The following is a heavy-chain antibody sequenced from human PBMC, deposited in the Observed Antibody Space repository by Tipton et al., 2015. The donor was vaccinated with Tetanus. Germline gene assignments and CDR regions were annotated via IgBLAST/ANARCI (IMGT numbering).Heavy chain of an antibody. Sequence: TLSLTCNVSGDSISSYYWNWIRQPAGKGLEWIGRFYTTGSTIYNPSLRNRVTMSVDTSKNQFSLTLSSVTAADTAVYYCARGGKLGLGYFDLWGRGTLVTVSS. CDR3: ARGGKLGLGYFDL. D-gene: IGHD7-27*01. CDR1: GDSISSYY. CDR2: FYTTGST. J-gene: IGHJ2*01. V-gene: IGHV4-4*07.